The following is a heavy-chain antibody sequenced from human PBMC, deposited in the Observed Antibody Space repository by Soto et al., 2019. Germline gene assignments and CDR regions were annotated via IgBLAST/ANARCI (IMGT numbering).Heavy chain of an antibody. CDR1: GGSISSGSYY. CDR2: IYYSGRT. D-gene: IGHD3-10*01. V-gene: IGHV4-31*03. CDR3: ATRTDYYYGSGSLGGMDV. Sequence: QVQLQESRAGLVKPSQTLSLTCTVSGGSISSGSYYWSWIRQLPGKGPEWIGYIYYSGRTYYNPSLKSRVTISVDTSNNQFSLKLNSVTAADTAVYYCATRTDYYYGSGSLGGMDVWGQGTTVTASS. J-gene: IGHJ6*02.